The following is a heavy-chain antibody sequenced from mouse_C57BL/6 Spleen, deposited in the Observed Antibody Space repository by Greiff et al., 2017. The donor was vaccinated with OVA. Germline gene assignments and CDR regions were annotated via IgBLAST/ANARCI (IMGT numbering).Heavy chain of an antibody. V-gene: IGHV10-3*01. D-gene: IGHD2-4*01. CDR1: GFTFNTYA. Sequence: EVQGVESGGGLVQPKGSLKLSCAASGFTFNTYAMHWVRQAPGKGLEWVARIRSKSSNYATYYADSVKDRFTISRDDSQSMLYLQMNNLKTEDTAMYYCVREGYYDYAWYFDVWGTGTTVTVSS. CDR3: VREGYYDYAWYFDV. J-gene: IGHJ1*03. CDR2: IRSKSSNYAT.